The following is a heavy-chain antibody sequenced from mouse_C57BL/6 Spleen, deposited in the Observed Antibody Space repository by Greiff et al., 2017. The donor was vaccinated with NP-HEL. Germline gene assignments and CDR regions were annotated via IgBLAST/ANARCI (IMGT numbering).Heavy chain of an antibody. V-gene: IGHV1-18*01. Sequence: VQLQQSGPELVKPGASVKIPCKASGYTFTDYNMDWVKQSPGKSLEWIGDINPNNGGTNYNQKFKGQATLTVDKSSSTAYMELRSLTSEDTAVYYCARKGLWDYGYAMDYWGQGTSVTVSS. D-gene: IGHD2-4*01. CDR1: GYTFTDYN. CDR3: ARKGLWDYGYAMDY. CDR2: INPNNGGT. J-gene: IGHJ4*01.